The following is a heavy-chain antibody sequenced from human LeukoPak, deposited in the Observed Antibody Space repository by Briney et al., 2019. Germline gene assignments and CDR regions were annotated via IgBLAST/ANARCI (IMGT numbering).Heavy chain of an antibody. J-gene: IGHJ5*02. D-gene: IGHD3-22*01. CDR2: ISYDGSNK. Sequence: GGSLRLSCAASGFTLSSYAMHWVRQAPGKGLEWVAVISYDGSNKYYADSVKGRFTISRDNSKNTLYLQMNSLRAEDTAVYYCAKGLYYYDSSGFPAWGQGTLVTVSS. V-gene: IGHV3-30*04. CDR1: GFTLSSYA. CDR3: AKGLYYYDSSGFPA.